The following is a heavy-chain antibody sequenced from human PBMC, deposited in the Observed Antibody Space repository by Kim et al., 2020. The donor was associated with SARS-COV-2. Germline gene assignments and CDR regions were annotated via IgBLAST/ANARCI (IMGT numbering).Heavy chain of an antibody. CDR3: AREMLDGSGSYYWG. J-gene: IGHJ4*02. Sequence: SETLSLTCTVSGGSVSSGSYYWSWIRQPPGKGLEWIGYIYYSGSTNYNPSLKSRVTISVDTSKNQFSLKLSSVTAAATAVYYCAREMLDGSGSYYWGWGQGSLVTV. CDR2: IYYSGST. V-gene: IGHV4-61*01. D-gene: IGHD3-10*01. CDR1: GGSVSSGSYY.